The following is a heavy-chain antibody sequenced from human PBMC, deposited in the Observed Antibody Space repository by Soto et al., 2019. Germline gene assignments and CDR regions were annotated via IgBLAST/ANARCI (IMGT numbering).Heavy chain of an antibody. CDR3: ARFGTSYDTSGFLY. V-gene: IGHV3-74*01. J-gene: IGHJ4*02. Sequence: GGSLRLSCAASGFTFGSHWMHWVRQAPGKGLVYVSRISSGGATTNYAESVKGRFTISRDNARNTLYLQMNSLRVEDTAVYYCARFGTSYDTSGFLYWGQGTPVTVSS. CDR1: GFTFGSHW. CDR2: ISSGGATT. D-gene: IGHD3-22*01.